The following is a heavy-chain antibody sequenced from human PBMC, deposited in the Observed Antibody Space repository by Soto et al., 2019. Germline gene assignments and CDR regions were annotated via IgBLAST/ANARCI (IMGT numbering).Heavy chain of an antibody. CDR2: NRSKPNNYAT. J-gene: IGHJ6*03. D-gene: IGHD3-3*01. Sequence: GGSLRLSCAASGFTFSGSAMHWVRQASGKGLEWVGRNRSKPNNYATAYGASVKGRFTISRDDSKNTAYLQMNSLNTEDTAVYYCSRQASDFWSGKPQYYMDVWGKGTTVTVSS. V-gene: IGHV3-73*01. CDR3: SRQASDFWSGKPQYYMDV. CDR1: GFTFSGSA.